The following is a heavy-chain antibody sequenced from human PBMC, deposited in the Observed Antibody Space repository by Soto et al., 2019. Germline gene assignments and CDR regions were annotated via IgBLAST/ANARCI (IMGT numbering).Heavy chain of an antibody. CDR2: ISGSGGST. CDR1: GFTFSSYA. CDR3: AKAYLQHCGGDCYFDY. J-gene: IGHJ4*02. D-gene: IGHD2-21*02. Sequence: GGSLRLSCAASGFTFSSYAMSWVRQAPGKGLEWVSAISGSGGSTYYADSVKCRFTISRDNSKNTLYLQMNSLRAEDTAVYYCAKAYLQHCGGDCYFDYWGQGTLVTVSS. V-gene: IGHV3-23*01.